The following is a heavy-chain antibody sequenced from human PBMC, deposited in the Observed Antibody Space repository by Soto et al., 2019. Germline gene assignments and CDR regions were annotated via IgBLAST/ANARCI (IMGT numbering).Heavy chain of an antibody. CDR1: GFTFSSYG. J-gene: IGHJ4*02. D-gene: IGHD1-7*01. CDR2: SSATGSGR. Sequence: EVQLLESGGGLVQPGGSLTLSCAASGFTFSSYGMTWVRQAPGKGLEWVSFSSATGSGRYYADSVKGRFTISRDNSKNTLYLQMSSLRADDTAVYYCAKDRRAGGNYGFYSDFWGQGALVILSS. V-gene: IGHV3-23*01. CDR3: AKDRRAGGNYGFYSDF.